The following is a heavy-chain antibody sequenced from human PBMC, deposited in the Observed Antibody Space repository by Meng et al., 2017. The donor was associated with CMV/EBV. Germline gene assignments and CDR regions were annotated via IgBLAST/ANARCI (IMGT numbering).Heavy chain of an antibody. CDR3: AADSNGGSSSWLGHYYYYGMDV. D-gene: IGHD6-13*01. V-gene: IGHV1-58*01. J-gene: IGHJ6*02. CDR2: IVVGSSNT. CDR1: GFTFTSSA. Sequence: SVKVSCKASGFTFTSSAVQWVRQARGQRLEWIGWIVVGSSNTNYAQKFQERVTITRDMSTSTAYMELSSLRSEDTAVYYCAADSNGGSSSWLGHYYYYGMDVWGQGTTVTVSS.